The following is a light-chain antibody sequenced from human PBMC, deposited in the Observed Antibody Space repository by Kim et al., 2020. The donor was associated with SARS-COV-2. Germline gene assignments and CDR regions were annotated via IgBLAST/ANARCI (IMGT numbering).Light chain of an antibody. J-gene: IGKJ4*02. V-gene: IGKV1-33*01. Sequence: DIQMTQSPSSLSASVGDRVTITCQESQDIDNYLNWYQHKPGKPPKLLIYDASNLQTGVPSRFTGSGSGTDFTFTISNLQPEDIATYYCQRYDNLPLRFGGGTKLEI. CDR3: QRYDNLPLR. CDR2: DAS. CDR1: QDIDNY.